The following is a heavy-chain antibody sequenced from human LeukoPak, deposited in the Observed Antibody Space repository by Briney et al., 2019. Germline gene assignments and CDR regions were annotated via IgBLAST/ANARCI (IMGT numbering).Heavy chain of an antibody. V-gene: IGHV4-39*02. Sequence: KPSETLSLTCTVSGGSISSSSYYWGWIRQPPGKGLEWIGSIYYSGSTYYNPSLESRVTISVDTSKNQFSLKLSSVTAADTAVYYCAREAIPYYDILTGYSTGWFDPWGQGTLVTVSS. J-gene: IGHJ5*02. CDR2: IYYSGST. CDR1: GGSISSSSYY. D-gene: IGHD3-9*01. CDR3: AREAIPYYDILTGYSTGWFDP.